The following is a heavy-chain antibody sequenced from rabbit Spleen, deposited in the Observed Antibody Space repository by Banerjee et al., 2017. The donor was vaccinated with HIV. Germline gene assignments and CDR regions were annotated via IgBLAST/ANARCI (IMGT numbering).Heavy chain of an antibody. CDR1: GFSFSDNYY. CDR3: ARRDNGGGQFVL. D-gene: IGHD2-1*01. CDR2: LNVGSAGTT. V-gene: IGHV1S45*01. J-gene: IGHJ4*01. Sequence: QEQLEESGGDLVKPGASLTLTCTASGFSFSDNYYMCWARQAPGKGLEWIACLNVGSAGTTAYASWAKGRFTISKTSSTTVTLQMTSLTAADTATYFCARRDNGGGQFVLWGPGTLVTVS.